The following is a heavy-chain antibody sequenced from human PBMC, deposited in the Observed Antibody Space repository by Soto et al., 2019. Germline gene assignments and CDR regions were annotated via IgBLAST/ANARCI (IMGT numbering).Heavy chain of an antibody. CDR1: GGSISSGGYY. CDR2: IYYSGST. V-gene: IGHV4-31*03. D-gene: IGHD2-21*02. J-gene: IGHJ6*02. Sequence: QVQLQESGPGLVKPSQTLSLTCTVSGGSISSGGYYWSWIRQHPGKGLEWIGYIYYSGSTYYNPSRKSRVTISVXTXKNQFSLKLSSVTAADTAVYYCARVCGGDCHYGMDVWGQGTTVTVSS. CDR3: ARVCGGDCHYGMDV.